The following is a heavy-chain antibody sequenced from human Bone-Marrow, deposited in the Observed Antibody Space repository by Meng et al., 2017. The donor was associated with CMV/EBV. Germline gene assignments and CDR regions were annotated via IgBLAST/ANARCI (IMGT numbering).Heavy chain of an antibody. CDR1: GFTFSSYA. J-gene: IGHJ6*02. CDR3: ARVVPAAMYYYYGMDV. Sequence: GESLKISCAASGFTFSSYAVSWVRQAPGKGLEWVSAISGSGGSTYYADSVKGRFTISRDNSKNTLYLQMNSLRAEDTAVYYCARVVPAAMYYYYGMDVWGQGTTVTVSS. CDR2: ISGSGGST. D-gene: IGHD2-2*01. V-gene: IGHV3-23*01.